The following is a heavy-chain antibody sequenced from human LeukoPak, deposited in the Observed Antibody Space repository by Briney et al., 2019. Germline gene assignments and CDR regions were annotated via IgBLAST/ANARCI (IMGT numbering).Heavy chain of an antibody. J-gene: IGHJ5*02. CDR1: GFTFSSYA. Sequence: GGSLRLSCAASGFTFSSYAMSWVRQAPGKGLEWVSAISGSGGSTYYADSVKGRFTISRDNSKNTLYLQMNSLRAEDTAVYYCAKLGSKWLVRNAYNWFDPWGQGTLVTVSS. CDR3: AKLGSKWLVRNAYNWFDP. CDR2: ISGSGGST. D-gene: IGHD6-19*01. V-gene: IGHV3-23*01.